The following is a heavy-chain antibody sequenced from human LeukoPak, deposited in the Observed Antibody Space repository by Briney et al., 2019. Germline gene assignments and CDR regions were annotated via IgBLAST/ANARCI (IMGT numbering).Heavy chain of an antibody. CDR3: TTDRRH. CDR1: GFTFSSYW. J-gene: IGHJ4*02. CDR2: IKQDGSEK. Sequence: PGGSLRISCAASGFTFSSYWMSWVRQAPGKGLEWVANIKQDGSEKYYVDSVKGRFTISRDNAKNSLYLQMNSLKTEDTAVYYCTTDRRHWGQGTLVTVSS. V-gene: IGHV3-7*03.